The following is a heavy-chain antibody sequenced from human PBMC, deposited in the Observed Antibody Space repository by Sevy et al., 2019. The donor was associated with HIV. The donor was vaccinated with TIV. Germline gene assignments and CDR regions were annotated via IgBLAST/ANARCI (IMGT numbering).Heavy chain of an antibody. D-gene: IGHD3-10*01. Sequence: GGFLRLSCAVSGFNFAIYGFHWVRQAPGKGLEWMANTRHEETAKYYVDSVKGRFTVSRDNSKNTVFLQMNSLPPDDKGTYYRARDGVYYGMDVWGLGTTVTVSS. CDR2: TRHEETAK. J-gene: IGHJ6*02. CDR3: ARDGVYYGMDV. V-gene: IGHV3-30*02. CDR1: GFNFAIYG.